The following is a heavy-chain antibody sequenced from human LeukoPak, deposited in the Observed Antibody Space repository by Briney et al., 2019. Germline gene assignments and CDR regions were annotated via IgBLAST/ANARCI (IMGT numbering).Heavy chain of an antibody. CDR3: ARESVYYYDSSGSNAFDF. D-gene: IGHD3-22*01. J-gene: IGHJ4*02. CDR2: IYYSGST. CDR1: GGSISSGGYY. Sequence: SETLSLTCTVSGGSISSGGYYWSWIRQHPGKGLEWIGYIYYSGSTYYNPSLKSRVRISVDTSKNQFSLKLNSVTGADTAVYYCARESVYYYDSSGSNAFDFWGQGTLVTVSS. V-gene: IGHV4-31*03.